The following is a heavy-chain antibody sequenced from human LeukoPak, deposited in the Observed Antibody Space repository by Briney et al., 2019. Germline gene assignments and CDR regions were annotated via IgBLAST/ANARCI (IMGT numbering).Heavy chain of an antibody. J-gene: IGHJ4*02. CDR2: IYSGGST. D-gene: IGHD3-3*01. CDR3: ASSQFTIFGVVIRDY. Sequence: GGSLRLSCAASGFTVSSNYMSWVRQAPGKGLEWVSVIYSGGSTYYADSVKGRFTISRDNSKNTLYLQMNSLRAEDTAVYYCASSQFTIFGVVIRDYWGQGTLVTVCS. V-gene: IGHV3-66*01. CDR1: GFTVSSNY.